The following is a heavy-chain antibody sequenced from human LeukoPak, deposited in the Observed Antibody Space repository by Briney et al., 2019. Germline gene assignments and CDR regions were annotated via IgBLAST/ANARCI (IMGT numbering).Heavy chain of an antibody. CDR1: GFTVTVNY. CDR2: IYRSGSI. J-gene: IGHJ4*02. V-gene: IGHV3-66*01. D-gene: IGHD3-16*01. CDR3: AADFYTSDHLGY. Sequence: QPGGSLRLSCAVSGFTVTVNYMSWVRQAPVKVLEWVSIIYRSGSISYADSVKGRFIISRDSSTNTLSLQMTSLRAEDTAVYYCAADFYTSDHLGYWGQGTLVTVSS.